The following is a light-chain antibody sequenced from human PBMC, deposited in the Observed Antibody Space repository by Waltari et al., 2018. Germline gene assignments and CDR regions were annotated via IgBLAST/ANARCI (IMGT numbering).Light chain of an antibody. Sequence: DIQMTQSPSTLSASVGDRVTITCRASQSISSWLAWYQQKQGKAPKLLIYKASTLESGVPSRFSGSGSGTEFTLTISSLQPDDFATYYCQQYHSYSLTFGGGTKVEIK. CDR3: QQYHSYSLT. V-gene: IGKV1-5*03. J-gene: IGKJ4*01. CDR1: QSISSW. CDR2: KAS.